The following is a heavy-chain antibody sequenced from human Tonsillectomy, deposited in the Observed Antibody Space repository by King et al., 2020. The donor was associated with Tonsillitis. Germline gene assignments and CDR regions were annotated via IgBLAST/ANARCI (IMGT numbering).Heavy chain of an antibody. CDR1: GFTFSGST. CDR2: LNSKVHNYAT. J-gene: IGHJ5*02. CDR3: TRHVEGIVRGFDP. Sequence: VQLVESGGDLVQSGGSLKLSCAASGFTFSGSTVHWVRQASGKGLEWVAHLNSKVHNYATAYDASVKGRFTISRDDSKNTAYLQMNSLKPEDTAIYYCTRHVEGIVRGFDPWGQGTLVTVSS. V-gene: IGHV3-73*01. D-gene: IGHD2-15*01.